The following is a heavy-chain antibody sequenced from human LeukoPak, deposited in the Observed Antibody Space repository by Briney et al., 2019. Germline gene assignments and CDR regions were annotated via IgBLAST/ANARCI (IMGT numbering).Heavy chain of an antibody. CDR1: GFTFSSYG. Sequence: GGSLRLSCAASGFTFSSYGMHWVRQAPGKGLGWVAFIRYDGSNKYYADSVKGRFTISRDNSKNTLYLQMNSLRAEDTAVYYCAKDLVGATMGSDYWGQGTLVTVSS. J-gene: IGHJ4*02. CDR2: IRYDGSNK. CDR3: AKDLVGATMGSDY. V-gene: IGHV3-30*02. D-gene: IGHD1-26*01.